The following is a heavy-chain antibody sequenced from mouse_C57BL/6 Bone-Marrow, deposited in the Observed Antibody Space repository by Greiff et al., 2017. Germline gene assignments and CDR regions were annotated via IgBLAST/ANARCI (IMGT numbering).Heavy chain of an antibody. CDR2: IDPSDSYT. Sequence: QVQLQQPGAELVMPGASVKLSCKASGYTFTSYWMHWVKQRPGQGLEWIGEIDPSDSYTNYNQKFKGKSTLTVDKSSSTAYMQLSSLTSEDSAVYYCARGYYGVDYWGQGTTLTVSS. V-gene: IGHV1-69*01. CDR3: ARGYYGVDY. CDR1: GYTFTSYW. D-gene: IGHD1-2*01. J-gene: IGHJ2*01.